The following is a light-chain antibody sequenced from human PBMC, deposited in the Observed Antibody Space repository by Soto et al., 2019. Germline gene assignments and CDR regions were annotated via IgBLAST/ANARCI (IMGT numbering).Light chain of an antibody. Sequence: EVVLTQSPATLSLSPGERATLSCRASQSVNTYLAWYQQKPGQPPRLLIYDASNRATGIPARFSGSGSGTDFTLTISPLEPEDFAVYYCQQRSNWPPWTFGPGTQVDF. J-gene: IGKJ3*01. CDR1: QSVNTY. CDR3: QQRSNWPPWT. V-gene: IGKV3-11*01. CDR2: DAS.